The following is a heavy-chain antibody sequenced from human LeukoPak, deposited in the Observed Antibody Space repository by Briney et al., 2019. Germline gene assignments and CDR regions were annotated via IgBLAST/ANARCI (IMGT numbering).Heavy chain of an antibody. J-gene: IGHJ4*02. CDR3: ARAAYYYGSGSYLGY. CDR1: GYTFTSYY. Sequence: EASVKVSCKASGYTFTSYYMHWVRQAPGQGLEWMGIINPSGGSTSYAQKFQGRVTMTRDTSTSTVYMELSSLRSEDTAVYYCARAAYYYGSGSYLGYWRQGTLVTVSS. D-gene: IGHD3-10*01. CDR2: INPSGGST. V-gene: IGHV1-46*01.